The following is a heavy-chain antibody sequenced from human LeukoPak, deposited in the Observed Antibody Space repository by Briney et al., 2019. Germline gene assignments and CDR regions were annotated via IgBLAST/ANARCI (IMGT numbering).Heavy chain of an antibody. V-gene: IGHV1-18*01. CDR3: ARGDDSSGYYRPYYYYHYMDV. J-gene: IGHJ6*03. CDR2: ISAYNGNT. Sequence: GASVKVSCKASGYTFTSYGISWVRQAPGQGLEWMGWISAYNGNTNYAQKLQGRVTMTTDTSTSTAYMELRSLRSDDTAVYYCARGDDSSGYYRPYYYYHYMDVWGKGTTVTVSS. D-gene: IGHD3-22*01. CDR1: GYTFTSYG.